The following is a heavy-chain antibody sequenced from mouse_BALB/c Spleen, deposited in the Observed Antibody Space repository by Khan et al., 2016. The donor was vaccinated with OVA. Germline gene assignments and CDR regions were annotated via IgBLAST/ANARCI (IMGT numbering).Heavy chain of an antibody. CDR3: ATLYGNPFAY. CDR2: IDPPNDDS. V-gene: IGHV14-3*02. D-gene: IGHD2-1*01. J-gene: IGHJ3*01. CDR1: GFNIKDTY. Sequence: EVKLLESGAELVKPGASVKLSCSASGFNIKDTYIHWVKQRPEQGLEWIGRIDPPNDDSKYGPQLQEKATLTADTSSNTAYIQLSSLTSEEPAVYYRATLYGNPFAYWGQGTLVSVSA.